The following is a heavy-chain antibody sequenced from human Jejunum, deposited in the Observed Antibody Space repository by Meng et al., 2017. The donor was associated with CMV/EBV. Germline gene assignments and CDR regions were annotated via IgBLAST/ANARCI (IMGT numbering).Heavy chain of an antibody. V-gene: IGHV4-34*01. CDR1: GGSFSGYY. Sequence: VDGGSFSGYYWSWIRQPPGKGLEWIGEINHGGSTNYNPSLKSRVTISVDASKNQFSLKLSSVTAADTAIYYCARNQLLWYYGMDVWGQGTTVTVSS. CDR3: ARNQLLWYYGMDV. CDR2: INHGGST. D-gene: IGHD2-2*01. J-gene: IGHJ6*02.